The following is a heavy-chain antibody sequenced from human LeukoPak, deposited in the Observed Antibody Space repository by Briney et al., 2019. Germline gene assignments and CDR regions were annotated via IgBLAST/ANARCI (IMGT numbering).Heavy chain of an antibody. CDR3: ARDGPSIAARGYFDY. Sequence: ASVKVSCKVSGYTLTELSMHWVRQAPGQGLEWMGIINPSGGSTSYAQKFQGRVTMTRDTSTSTVYMELSSLRSEDTAVYYCARDGPSIAARGYFDYWGQGTLVTVSS. V-gene: IGHV1-46*01. J-gene: IGHJ4*02. D-gene: IGHD6-6*01. CDR2: INPSGGST. CDR1: GYTLTELS.